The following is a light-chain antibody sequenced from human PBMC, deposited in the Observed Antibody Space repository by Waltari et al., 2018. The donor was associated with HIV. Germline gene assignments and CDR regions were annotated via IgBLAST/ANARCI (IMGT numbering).Light chain of an antibody. J-gene: IGKJ2*01. CDR1: RSVSTN. Sequence: VMTQSPATLSVSPGERATLSCRSCRSVSTNLAVLQQKPGQAPRLLIFCAATRATGLPARFSGSGSGTEYILTTISLQSEDFAVDYCHQYNNWPPNTFGQGTKLEIK. CDR3: HQYNNWPPNT. CDR2: CAA. V-gene: IGKV3-15*01.